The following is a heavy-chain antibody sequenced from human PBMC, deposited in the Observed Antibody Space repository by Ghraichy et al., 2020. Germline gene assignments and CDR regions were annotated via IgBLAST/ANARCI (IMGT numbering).Heavy chain of an antibody. CDR3: ARRPYYDSSGYYYYRLDAFDI. Sequence: SETLSLTCTVSGGSISSSSYYWGWIRQPPGKGLEWIGSIYYSGSTYYNPSLKSRVTISVDTSKNQFSLKLSSVTAADTAVYYCARRPYYDSSGYYYYRLDAFDIWGQGTMVTVSS. J-gene: IGHJ3*02. CDR1: GGSISSSSYY. D-gene: IGHD3-22*01. CDR2: IYYSGST. V-gene: IGHV4-39*01.